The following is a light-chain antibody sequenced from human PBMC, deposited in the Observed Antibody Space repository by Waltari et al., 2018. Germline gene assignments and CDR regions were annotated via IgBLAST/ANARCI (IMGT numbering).Light chain of an antibody. Sequence: QSALTQPASVSGSPGQSIPISCAGPATDVGNYNLVSWYQQHPGKAPKLIIYEVTKRPSGVSNRFSASKSGIAASLTISGLQAEDEAEYYCFSYAGRFSFVFGTGTQVTV. CDR2: EVT. V-gene: IGLV2-23*02. J-gene: IGLJ1*01. CDR1: ATDVGNYNL. CDR3: FSYAGRFSFV.